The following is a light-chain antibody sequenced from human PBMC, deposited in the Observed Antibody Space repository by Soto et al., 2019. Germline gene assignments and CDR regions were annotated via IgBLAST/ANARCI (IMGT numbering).Light chain of an antibody. J-gene: IGLJ2*01. CDR1: KLGDRY. V-gene: IGLV3-1*01. CDR3: QAWDSSTVV. CDR2: QDT. Sequence: SSELTQPPSVSVSPGQTASITCSGNKLGDRYVCWYQQKPGQSPLLVIYQDTSRPSGIPERFSGSNSGNTATLTISGTQAMDDSDYSCQAWDSSTVVFGGGTQLTVL.